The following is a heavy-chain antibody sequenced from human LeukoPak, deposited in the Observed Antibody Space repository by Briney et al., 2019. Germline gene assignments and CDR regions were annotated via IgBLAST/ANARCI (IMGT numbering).Heavy chain of an antibody. CDR3: ATDYGDYYFDL. V-gene: IGHV4-38-2*01. D-gene: IGHD4-17*01. J-gene: IGHJ2*01. CDR2: IYHSGST. CDR1: GYSITSTYY. Sequence: SETLSLTCGVSGYSITSTYYWGWIRQPPGKGLEWTGNIYHSGSTYYNPSLKSRITMSVDTSKNQFSLKLSSVTAADTALYYRATDYGDYYFDLWGRGTLVTVSS.